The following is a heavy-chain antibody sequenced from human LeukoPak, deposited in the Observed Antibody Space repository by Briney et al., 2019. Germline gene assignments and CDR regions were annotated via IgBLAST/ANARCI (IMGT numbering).Heavy chain of an antibody. D-gene: IGHD6-6*01. CDR1: GGPISSYY. CDR2: ISTSGT. Sequence: PSETLSLTCTASGGPISSYYWSWIRQPAGKGLEWIGRISTSGTNYNPSLKSRVTMSVDTSKNQFSLKLSSVTAADAAVYYCARVPGRGSSYYYYYMDVWGKGTTVTVSS. CDR3: ARVPGRGSSYYYYYMDV. J-gene: IGHJ6*03. V-gene: IGHV4-4*07.